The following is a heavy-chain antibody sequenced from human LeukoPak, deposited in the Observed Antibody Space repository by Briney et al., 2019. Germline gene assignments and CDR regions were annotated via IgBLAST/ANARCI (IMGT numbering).Heavy chain of an antibody. CDR1: GYTFTSYY. CDR3: ARESSGGSCYSY. V-gene: IGHV1-46*01. Sequence: ASVKVSCKASGYTFTSYYMHWVRQAPGQGLEWMGIINPSGGSTSYAQKFQGRVTMTRGTSTSTVYMELSSLRSEDAAVYYCARESSGGSCYSYWGQGTLVTVSS. D-gene: IGHD2-15*01. J-gene: IGHJ4*02. CDR2: INPSGGST.